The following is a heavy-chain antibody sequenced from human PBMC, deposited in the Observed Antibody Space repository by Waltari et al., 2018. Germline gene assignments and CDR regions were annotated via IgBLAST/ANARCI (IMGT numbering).Heavy chain of an antibody. Sequence: QVQLVQSGAEVKKPGASVKVSCKASGYTFTSYAMHWVRQAPGQRLEWMGWINAGNGNTKYSQKFQGRVTITRDTSESTAYMELSSLRSEDTAVYYCARDRRRITMVQGVIITAWFDPWGQGTLVTVSS. J-gene: IGHJ5*02. D-gene: IGHD3-10*01. CDR2: INAGNGNT. V-gene: IGHV1-3*01. CDR3: ARDRRRITMVQGVIITAWFDP. CDR1: GYTFTSYA.